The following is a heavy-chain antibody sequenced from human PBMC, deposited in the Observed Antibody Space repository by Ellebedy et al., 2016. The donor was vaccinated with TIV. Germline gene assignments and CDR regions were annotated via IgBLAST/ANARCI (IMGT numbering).Heavy chain of an antibody. D-gene: IGHD3-16*01. CDR2: ISSTSSSI. J-gene: IGHJ3*02. Sequence: GESLKISXAASGFTFNYYSMNWVRQAPGKGLEWISSISSTSSSINYADSVRGRFTISKDNAKNSLYLQMNSLRAEDTAVYYCARDGGWIDAFDIWGQGTMVTVSS. CDR1: GFTFNYYS. V-gene: IGHV3-21*01. CDR3: ARDGGWIDAFDI.